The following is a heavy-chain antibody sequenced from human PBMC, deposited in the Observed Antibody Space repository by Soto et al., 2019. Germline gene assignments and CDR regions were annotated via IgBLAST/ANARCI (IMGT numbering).Heavy chain of an antibody. D-gene: IGHD6-13*01. CDR2: ISAYNGNT. Sequence: ASVKVSCKASGYTFTSYGISWVRQAPGQGLEWMGWISAYNGNTNYAQKLQGRVTVTTDTSTSTAYMELRSLRSDDTAVYYCAIGPERGDSSSWYVASKYYYYYYGMDVWGQGTTVTVSS. V-gene: IGHV1-18*01. J-gene: IGHJ6*02. CDR3: AIGPERGDSSSWYVASKYYYYYYGMDV. CDR1: GYTFTSYG.